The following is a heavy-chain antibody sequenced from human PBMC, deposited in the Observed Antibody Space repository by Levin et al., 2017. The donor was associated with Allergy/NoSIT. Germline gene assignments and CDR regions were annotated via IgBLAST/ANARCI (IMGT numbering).Heavy chain of an antibody. CDR2: IDWDDDK. J-gene: IGHJ3*02. D-gene: IGHD3/OR15-3a*01. Sequence: QTLSLTCTFSGFSLSTSGMRVSWIRQPPGKALEWLARIDWDDDKFYSTSLKTRLTISKDTSKNQVVLTMTNMDPVDTATYYCARFNVDGEAFDIWGQGTMVTVSS. V-gene: IGHV2-70*04. CDR3: ARFNVDGEAFDI. CDR1: GFSLSTSGMR.